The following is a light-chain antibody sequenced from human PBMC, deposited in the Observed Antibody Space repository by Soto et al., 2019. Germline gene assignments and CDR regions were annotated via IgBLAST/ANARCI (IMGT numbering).Light chain of an antibody. CDR1: SSNIGSNT. Sequence: QSVLTQPPSASGTPGQRVTISCSGSSSNIGSNTVCWYQQLPGTAPKLLVYSSHQRPSGVPDRFSGSKSGTSASLAISGLQSDDEADYFCFSFTTDWTHVFGTGTKLTVL. V-gene: IGLV1-44*01. CDR3: FSFTTDWTHV. CDR2: SSH. J-gene: IGLJ1*01.